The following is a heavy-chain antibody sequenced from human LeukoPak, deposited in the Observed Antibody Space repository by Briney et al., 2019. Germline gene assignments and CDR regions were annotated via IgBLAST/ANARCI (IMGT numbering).Heavy chain of an antibody. Sequence: KASETLSLTCSVSGGSVSSSSYYWGWIRQPPGKGLEWIGSIYYSGSTSYHPSLKSRVTISVDTSKNQLSLKLSSVTAADTAVYYCARINSYGYHRYFDYWGQGTLVTVSS. V-gene: IGHV4-39*01. J-gene: IGHJ4*02. D-gene: IGHD5-18*01. CDR1: GGSVSSSSYY. CDR2: IYYSGST. CDR3: ARINSYGYHRYFDY.